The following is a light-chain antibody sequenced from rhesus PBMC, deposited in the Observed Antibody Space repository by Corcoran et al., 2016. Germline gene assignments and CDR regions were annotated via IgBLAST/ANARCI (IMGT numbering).Light chain of an antibody. CDR3: QHSYGTPYS. J-gene: IGKJ2*01. CDR2: AAS. Sequence: DIQMTQSPSSLSASVGDRVTITCRASENVNNYLHWYQQKPGKAPKLLIYAASTLQSGVPSRLIGSGSGTDDTFTISSLQPEDVATYYCQHSYGTPYSFGQGTKVEIK. CDR1: ENVNNY. V-gene: IGKV1-74*01.